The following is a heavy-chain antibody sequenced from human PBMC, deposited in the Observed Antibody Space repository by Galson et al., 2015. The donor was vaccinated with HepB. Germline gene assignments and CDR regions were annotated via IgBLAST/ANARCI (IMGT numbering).Heavy chain of an antibody. D-gene: IGHD3-3*01. J-gene: IGHJ5*02. CDR2: ISYDGNNE. Sequence: SLRLSCAASGFTFNNYALHWVRQAPGKGLEWVSFISYDGNNESYVDSVKGRFSISRDNSKNTLYLQMNSLRTEDTALYYCARDQTPYDFWSGYLWFDPWGQGTLVTVSS. V-gene: IGHV3-30-3*01. CDR3: ARDQTPYDFWSGYLWFDP. CDR1: GFTFNNYA.